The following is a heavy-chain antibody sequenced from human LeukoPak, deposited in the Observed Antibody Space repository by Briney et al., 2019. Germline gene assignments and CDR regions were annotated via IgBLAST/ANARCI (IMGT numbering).Heavy chain of an antibody. V-gene: IGHV3-15*01. J-gene: IGHJ6*03. CDR1: GFTFSNSW. CDR2: IKSKTEGGTT. CDR3: TTLNGVRGTTFMDV. Sequence: GGSLRLSCAASGFTFSNSWMNWVRQAPGKGLEWVGRIKSKTEGGTTDYAAPVKGRFTISRDDSKNTLYVQMNSLKTEDTAVYYCTTLNGVRGTTFMDVWGKGTTVTVSS. D-gene: IGHD1-7*01.